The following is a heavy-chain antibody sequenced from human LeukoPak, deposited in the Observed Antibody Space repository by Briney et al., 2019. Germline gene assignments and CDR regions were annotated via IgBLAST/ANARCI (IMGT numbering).Heavy chain of an antibody. CDR1: GGTFSSYA. D-gene: IGHD3-22*01. CDR2: VIPIFGTA. V-gene: IGHV1-69*06. Sequence: GASVKVSCKASGGTFSSYAISWVRQAPGQGLEWMGGVIPIFGTANYAQKFQGRVTITADKSTSTVYMELSSLRSEDTAVYYCAILLRGVRYYDSSGYSPDYWGRGTLVTVSS. J-gene: IGHJ4*02. CDR3: AILLRGVRYYDSSGYSPDY.